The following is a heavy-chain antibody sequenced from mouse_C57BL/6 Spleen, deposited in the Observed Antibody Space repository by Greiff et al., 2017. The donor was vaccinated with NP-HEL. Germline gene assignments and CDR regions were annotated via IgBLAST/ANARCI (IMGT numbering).Heavy chain of an antibody. Sequence: QVQLQQPGAELVRPGSSVKLSCKASGYTFTSYWMHWVKQRPIQGLEWIGNIDPSDSETHYNQKFKDKATLTVDKSSSTAYMQLSSLTSEDSAFYYCARSGAHYYGSSGYFDVWGTGTTVTVSS. CDR3: ARSGAHYYGSSGYFDV. CDR2: IDPSDSET. V-gene: IGHV1-52*01. D-gene: IGHD1-1*01. CDR1: GYTFTSYW. J-gene: IGHJ1*03.